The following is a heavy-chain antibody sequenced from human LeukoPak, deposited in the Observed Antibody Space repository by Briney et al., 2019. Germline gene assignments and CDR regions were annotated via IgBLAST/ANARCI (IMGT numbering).Heavy chain of an antibody. CDR2: ISGSGGST. CDR1: GFTFSSYA. J-gene: IGHJ2*01. Sequence: GGSLRLSCAASGFTFSSYAMSWVRQAPGKGLEWVSAISGSGGSTYYAGSVKGRFTISRDNSKNTLYLQMNSLRAEDTAVYYCAKCRSMVRGVSYWYFDLWGRGTLVTVSS. V-gene: IGHV3-23*01. D-gene: IGHD3-10*01. CDR3: AKCRSMVRGVSYWYFDL.